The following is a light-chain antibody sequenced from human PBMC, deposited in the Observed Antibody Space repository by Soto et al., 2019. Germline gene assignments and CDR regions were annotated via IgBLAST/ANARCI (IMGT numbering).Light chain of an antibody. Sequence: DLQMTQSPSTLSASVGDRVTITCRASQSIGNWLAWYQQKPGKAPKLLIYDASTLQSGVPSRFSASASGTDFTLTISSLQPDDIATYYCQQYNSYSPRTFAQGTKVEIK. CDR1: QSIGNW. CDR3: QQYNSYSPRT. V-gene: IGKV1-5*01. J-gene: IGKJ1*01. CDR2: DAS.